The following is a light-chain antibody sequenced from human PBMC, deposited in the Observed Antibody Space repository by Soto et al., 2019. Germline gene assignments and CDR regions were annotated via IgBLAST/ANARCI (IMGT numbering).Light chain of an antibody. CDR3: RQYYNSPIT. Sequence: IVMTQSPDSLAVSLGETTTITCKSSQSVLSSSNNWNYLAWFQQKPGQPPKAFIYWASTRESGVPDRISGSGSGTAFTLTISRLQAEDVAVYYCRQYYNSPITFGQGTRLEI. J-gene: IGKJ5*01. V-gene: IGKV4-1*01. CDR1: QSVLSSSNNWNY. CDR2: WAS.